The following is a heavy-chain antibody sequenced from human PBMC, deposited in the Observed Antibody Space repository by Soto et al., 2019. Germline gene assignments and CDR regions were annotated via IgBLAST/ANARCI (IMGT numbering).Heavy chain of an antibody. D-gene: IGHD1-26*01. CDR1: GYTFTSYR. CDR3: ARAQVWDIHDY. J-gene: IGHJ4*02. V-gene: IGHV1-46*01. CDR2: INPSDGGT. Sequence: QVQLVQSGAEVKKPGASVKISCKASGYTFTSYRIHWVRQAPGQGLEWMGIINPSDGGTTYAQKFQGRVTVTRDTSTSTVYMEVSSLRSEDTAVYHCARAQVWDIHDYWGQGTLVTVSS.